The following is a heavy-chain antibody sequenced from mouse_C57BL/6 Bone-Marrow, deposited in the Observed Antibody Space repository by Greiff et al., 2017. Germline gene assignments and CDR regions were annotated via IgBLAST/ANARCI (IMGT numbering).Heavy chain of an antibody. CDR1: GYTFTSYG. J-gene: IGHJ3*01. V-gene: IGHV1-81*01. CDR2: IYPRSGNT. CDR3: ASGDDSSWFAY. D-gene: IGHD2-12*01. Sequence: VQLQQSGAELARPGASVKLSCKASGYTFTSYGISWVKQRTGQGLEWIGEIYPRSGNTYYNEKFKGKATLTADKSSSTAYMELRSLTSEDSAVYFCASGDDSSWFAYWGQGTLVTVSA.